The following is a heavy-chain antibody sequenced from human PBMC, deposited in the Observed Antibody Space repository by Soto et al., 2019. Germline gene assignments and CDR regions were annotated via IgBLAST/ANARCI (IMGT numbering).Heavy chain of an antibody. Sequence: PSETLSLTCAVYGGSFSGYYWSWIRQPPGKGLEWIGEINHSGSTNYNPSLKSRVTISVDTSKNQFSLKLSSVTAADTAVYYCARGGGSSSFEQPIDYWGQGTLVTVSS. J-gene: IGHJ4*02. V-gene: IGHV4-34*01. CDR1: GGSFSGYY. CDR3: ARGGGSSSFEQPIDY. CDR2: INHSGST. D-gene: IGHD6-6*01.